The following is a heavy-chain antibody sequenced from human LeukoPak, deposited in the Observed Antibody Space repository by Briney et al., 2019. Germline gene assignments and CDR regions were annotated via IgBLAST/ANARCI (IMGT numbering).Heavy chain of an antibody. CDR1: GYTLTELS. CDR3: ATGVVGATGFDAFDI. CDR2: FDPEDGET. V-gene: IGHV1-24*01. J-gene: IGHJ3*02. D-gene: IGHD1-26*01. Sequence: GASVKVSCKVSGYTLTELSMHWVRRAPGKGLEWMGGFDPEDGETIYAQKFQGRVTMTEDTSTDTAYMELSSLRSEDTAVYYCATGVVGATGFDAFDIWGQGTMVTVSS.